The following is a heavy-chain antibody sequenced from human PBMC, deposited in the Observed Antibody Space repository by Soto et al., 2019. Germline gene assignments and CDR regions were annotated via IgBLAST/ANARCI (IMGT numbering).Heavy chain of an antibody. Sequence: GESLKISCKGSGYSFTSYWISWVRQMPGKGLEWMGRIDPSDSYTNYSPSFQGHVTISADKSISTAYLQWSSLKASDTAMYYCARRRYCRGGSCYSRHYYYGMDVWGQGTTATVSS. CDR3: ARRRYCRGGSCYSRHYYYGMDV. D-gene: IGHD2-15*01. CDR1: GYSFTSYW. CDR2: IDPSDSYT. J-gene: IGHJ6*02. V-gene: IGHV5-10-1*01.